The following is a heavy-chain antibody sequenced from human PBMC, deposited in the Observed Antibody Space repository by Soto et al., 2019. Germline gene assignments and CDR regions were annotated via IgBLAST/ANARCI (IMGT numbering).Heavy chain of an antibody. CDR2: IKSKTDGGTT. D-gene: IGHD4-17*01. J-gene: IGHJ4*02. CDR1: VFTCSNAW. Sequence: WWSLRLSCSASVFTCSNAWMSWVRQAPGKGLEWVGRIKSKTDGGTTDYAAPVKGRFTISRDDSKNTLYLQMNSLKTEDTAVYYCTTEWMTTVTTRNDYWGQGTLVTVSS. CDR3: TTEWMTTVTTRNDY. V-gene: IGHV3-15*01.